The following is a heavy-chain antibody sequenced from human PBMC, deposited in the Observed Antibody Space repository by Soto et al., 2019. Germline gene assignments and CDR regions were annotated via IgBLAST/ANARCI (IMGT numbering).Heavy chain of an antibody. CDR3: TKARLWGGDGYNSYYYNAMDV. Sequence: EMQLVESGGGLVQPGMSLRLSCAASGFTFDDYAMYWVRQVPGKGLEWVSGISWNSGRIGYADSVKGRFTISRDNAKKSLDLQMNRLRTEDTALYYCTKARLWGGDGYNSYYYNAMDVWGQGTTVTVSS. V-gene: IGHV3-9*01. CDR1: GFTFDDYA. D-gene: IGHD3-16*01. CDR2: ISWNSGRI. J-gene: IGHJ6*02.